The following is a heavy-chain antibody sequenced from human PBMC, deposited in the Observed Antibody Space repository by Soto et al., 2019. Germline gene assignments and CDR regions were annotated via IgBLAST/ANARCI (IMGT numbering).Heavy chain of an antibody. J-gene: IGHJ6*02. Sequence: SETLPLSCAVNAGSLSCYYWSGSRQPPGKGLEWIGAINHRGSSDYNPSLKSRVTISIDASKNHVTLELTSVTAADTAVYYCARSDNRNSLYGVDVWGQGTAV. CDR1: AGSLSCYY. CDR3: ARSDNRNSLYGVDV. V-gene: IGHV4-34*01. D-gene: IGHD1-7*01. CDR2: INHRGSS.